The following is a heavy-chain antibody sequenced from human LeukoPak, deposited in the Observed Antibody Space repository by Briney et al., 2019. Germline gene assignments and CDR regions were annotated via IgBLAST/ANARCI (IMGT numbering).Heavy chain of an antibody. CDR1: GFTLGDFA. CDR2: IRSKAYGGTT. D-gene: IGHD1-26*01. Sequence: GGSLRLSCTASGFTLGDFATSWFRQAPGKGLEWVGFIRSKAYGGTTEYAASVKGRFTISRDDSKSIAYLQMNSLKTEDTAVYYCTRDPLGAMWEKKPIWGQGTMVTVSS. J-gene: IGHJ3*02. CDR3: TRDPLGAMWEKKPI. V-gene: IGHV3-49*03.